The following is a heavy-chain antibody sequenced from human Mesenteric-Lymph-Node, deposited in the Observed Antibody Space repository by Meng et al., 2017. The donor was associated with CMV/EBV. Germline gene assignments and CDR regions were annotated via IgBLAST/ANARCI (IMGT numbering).Heavy chain of an antibody. CDR1: GGSISSYY. V-gene: IGHV4-59*01. CDR3: ARLTVTNYYYYGMDV. J-gene: IGHJ6*02. CDR2: IYYSGST. D-gene: IGHD4-17*01. Sequence: SETLSLTCTVSGGSISSYYWNWIRQPPGKGLEWIGYIYYSGSTNYNPSLKSRVTISVDTSKNQFSLKLSSVTAADTAVYYCARLTVTNYYYYGMDVWGQGTTVTVSS.